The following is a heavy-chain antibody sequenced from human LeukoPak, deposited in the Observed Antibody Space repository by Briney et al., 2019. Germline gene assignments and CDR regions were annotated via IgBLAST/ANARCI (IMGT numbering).Heavy chain of an antibody. V-gene: IGHV4-4*07. CDR2: ISGSGTI. J-gene: IGHJ4*02. D-gene: IGHD1-26*01. Sequence: SETLSLTCTASGGSINSYWSWIRQPAGKGLEWIGRISGSGTITYNPALQSRLSISIDTSKNQFSLKLMSVTAADTAVYYCARGFSGSYRGPLDYWGQGTLVTVSS. CDR1: GGSINSY. CDR3: ARGFSGSYRGPLDY.